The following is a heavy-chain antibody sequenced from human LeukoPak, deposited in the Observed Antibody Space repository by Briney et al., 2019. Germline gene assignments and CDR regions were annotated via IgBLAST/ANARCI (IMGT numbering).Heavy chain of an antibody. J-gene: IGHJ4*02. D-gene: IGHD1-1*01. CDR2: FYHNGSA. V-gene: IGHV4-4*02. Sequence: SGTLSLTCAVSGVSISSGLWWSWVCQPPGKGLEWIGEFYHNGSANYNPSLTSRVTISLDKSNNQFSLWLSSVTAADTAVYHCASRERTGSQVNYWGQGTLVTVSS. CDR3: ASRERTGSQVNY. CDR1: GVSISSGLW.